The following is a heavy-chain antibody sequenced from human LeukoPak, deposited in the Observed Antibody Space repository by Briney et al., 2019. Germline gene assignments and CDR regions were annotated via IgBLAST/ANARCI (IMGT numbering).Heavy chain of an antibody. J-gene: IGHJ4*02. Sequence: SETLSLTCTVSGGSISSYYWSWIRQPAGKGLEWIGRIYSSGSTNCNPSLKSRVSMSVDTSKNQFSLKLSSVTAADTAVYYCARGSGRPHYFDYWGQGTLVTVSS. CDR2: IYSSGST. V-gene: IGHV4-4*07. CDR3: ARGSGRPHYFDY. D-gene: IGHD2-15*01. CDR1: GGSISSYY.